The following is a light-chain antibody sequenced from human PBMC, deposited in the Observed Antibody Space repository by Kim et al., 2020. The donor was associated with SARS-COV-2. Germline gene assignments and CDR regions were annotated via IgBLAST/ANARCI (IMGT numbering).Light chain of an antibody. Sequence: GQSITIACTGSSSDIGGYNYVTWYQQHPGKAPKLMIYDVSTRPSGVSNRFSGSKSGNTASLTISGLQAEDEADYYCSSYAGSAIWVFGGGTRLTVL. CDR1: SSDIGGYNY. J-gene: IGLJ3*02. CDR2: DVS. V-gene: IGLV2-14*04. CDR3: SSYAGSAIWV.